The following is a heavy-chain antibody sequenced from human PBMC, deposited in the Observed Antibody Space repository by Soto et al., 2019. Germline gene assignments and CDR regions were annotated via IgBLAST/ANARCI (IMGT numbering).Heavy chain of an antibody. V-gene: IGHV1-2*02. CDR3: ARGSGYSYGYREQPFDY. CDR1: WYTFTGYH. Sequence: GASGRVSYRAAWYTFTGYHLHWVRQAPGQGLEWMGWIQPNSGGTTYAQNFQGRVTMTRDTPISTAYMELSSLRSEDTAVYYCARGSGYSYGYREQPFDYWGQGPLVTVPQ. J-gene: IGHJ4*02. CDR2: IQPNSGGT. D-gene: IGHD5-18*01.